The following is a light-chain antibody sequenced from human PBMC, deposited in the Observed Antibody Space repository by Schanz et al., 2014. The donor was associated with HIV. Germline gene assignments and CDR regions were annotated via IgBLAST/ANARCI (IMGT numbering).Light chain of an antibody. CDR1: QSIGDW. J-gene: IGKJ4*01. CDR3: QQCNSNPLT. V-gene: IGKV1-5*03. CDR2: KAS. Sequence: DIQMPQSPSTLSASVGDRIAITCRARQSIGDWLAWYQQKPGTAPTLLIYKASKLERGVPSRFSGSGSGTVFTLTINTLQPDDFATYYCQQCNSNPLTFGGGTKVEI.